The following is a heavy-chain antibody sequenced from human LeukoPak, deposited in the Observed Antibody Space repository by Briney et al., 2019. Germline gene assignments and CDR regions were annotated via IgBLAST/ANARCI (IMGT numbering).Heavy chain of an antibody. CDR1: GFTFSSYA. Sequence: PGGSLRLSCAASGFTFSSYAMHWVRQAPGKGLEWVATTSFDVSNKYYADSVKGRFTISRDNSKNTLYLQMNSLRAEDTAVYYCARDHGIVGATDYFDYWGQGTLVTVSS. CDR2: TSFDVSNK. D-gene: IGHD1-26*01. J-gene: IGHJ4*02. CDR3: ARDHGIVGATDYFDY. V-gene: IGHV3-30*04.